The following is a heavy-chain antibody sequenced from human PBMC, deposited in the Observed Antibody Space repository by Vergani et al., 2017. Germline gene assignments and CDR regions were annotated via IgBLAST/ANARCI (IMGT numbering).Heavy chain of an antibody. Sequence: QVQLVESGGGVVQPGRSLRLSCAVSGFTFSSYGLHWVRQAPGKGLEGVAVISFDGSNEYYADSVKGRFTISRDNSKNTLYLQMNSLRAEDTAVYYCAKDWNDSSGYYMDVWGQGTTITVSS. D-gene: IGHD3-22*01. CDR1: GFTFSSYG. CDR2: ISFDGSNE. V-gene: IGHV3-30*18. CDR3: AKDWNDSSGYYMDV. J-gene: IGHJ6*03.